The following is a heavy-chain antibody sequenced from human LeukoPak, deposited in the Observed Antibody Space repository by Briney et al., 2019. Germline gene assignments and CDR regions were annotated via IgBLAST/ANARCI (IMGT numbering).Heavy chain of an antibody. Sequence: GGSLRLSCEASEFSFTNYWMYWVRQAPGKGLAWVSATNTDGSTTTYADSVKGRFTISRDNARNTLYLQMNSLRAEDTAVYYCARALFQVPYYFDFWGQGTLVTVSS. CDR2: TNTDGSTT. CDR3: ARALFQVPYYFDF. J-gene: IGHJ4*02. CDR1: EFSFTNYW. V-gene: IGHV3-74*01. D-gene: IGHD2-2*01.